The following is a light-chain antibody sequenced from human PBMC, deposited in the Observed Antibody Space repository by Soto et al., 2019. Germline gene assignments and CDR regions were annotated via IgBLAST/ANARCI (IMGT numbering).Light chain of an antibody. CDR3: QQYNNGPPLT. CDR1: QSVSSN. J-gene: IGKJ4*01. CDR2: GVS. V-gene: IGKV3-15*01. Sequence: DIGMTQSPATLSVSPGDRATLSCRASQSVSSNLAWYQQQPGQAPRLLIYGVSTMASVIPARFSGSGSGTEFTLTISSLQYEDFAVYYCQQYNNGPPLTFGGGTKVEIK.